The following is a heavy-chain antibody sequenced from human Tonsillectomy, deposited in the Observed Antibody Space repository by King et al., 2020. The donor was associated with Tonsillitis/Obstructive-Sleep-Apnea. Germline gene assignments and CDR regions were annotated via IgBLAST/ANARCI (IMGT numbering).Heavy chain of an antibody. CDR1: GGSFSGYH. J-gene: IGHJ6*03. Sequence: VQLQQWGAGLLKPSETLSLTCAVYGGSFSGYHWSWIRQSPGKGLEWIGEIDHSGSTIYNPSLTSRVTISVDTSKNQFSLKLTSVTAADTAVYYCARIDRGLPQRSTWFLYYYMDVWGNGTTVTVSS. V-gene: IGHV4-34*01. CDR3: ARIDRGLPQRSTWFLYYYMDV. CDR2: IDHSGST. D-gene: IGHD6-13*01.